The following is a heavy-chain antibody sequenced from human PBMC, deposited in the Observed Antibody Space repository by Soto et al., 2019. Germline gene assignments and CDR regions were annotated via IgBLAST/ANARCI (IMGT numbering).Heavy chain of an antibody. CDR2: IKAGNGNT. J-gene: IGHJ4*02. CDR1: GYTFTTPT. CDR3: ARGKDYSTSFDY. D-gene: IGHD4-4*01. Sequence: QVQLVQSGAEVKKPGASVKVSCMASGYTFTTPTMHWVRQAPGQRLEWMGYIKAGNGNTKYSQNLQGRVTITRDTSASTAYMELSSLTSEDTAVYYCARGKDYSTSFDYWGQGTLVTVSS. V-gene: IGHV1-3*01.